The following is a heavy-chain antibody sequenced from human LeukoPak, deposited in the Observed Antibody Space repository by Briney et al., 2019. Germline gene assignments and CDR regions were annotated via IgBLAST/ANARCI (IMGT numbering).Heavy chain of an antibody. D-gene: IGHD1-14*01. CDR1: GFTFSSGD. CDR2: ISSDGSNT. CDR3: ARNTGGGVY. Sequence: GGSLRLSCAVSGFTFSSGDMHWVRQPPGKGPVWVSRISSDGSNTIYADSVKGRFTISRDDARNTLYLQMNSLRDGDTAVFYLARNTGGGVYWGQGTLVTVSS. J-gene: IGHJ4*02. V-gene: IGHV3-74*01.